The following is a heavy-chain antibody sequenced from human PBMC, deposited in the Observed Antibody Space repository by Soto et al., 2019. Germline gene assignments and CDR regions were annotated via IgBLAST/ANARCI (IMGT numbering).Heavy chain of an antibody. CDR1: GFTFSSFA. J-gene: IGHJ3*02. Sequence: QVQLVESGGGVVQPGRSLRLSCAASGFTFSSFAMHWVRQAPGKGLEWVAGISFDGSNKFYADSVKGRFTISRDNSKNALFLQMSSLRAGDTAVYYCVRDYSTSSSDAFDMWGQGTMVTVSS. V-gene: IGHV3-30-3*01. CDR3: VRDYSTSSSDAFDM. CDR2: ISFDGSNK. D-gene: IGHD6-6*01.